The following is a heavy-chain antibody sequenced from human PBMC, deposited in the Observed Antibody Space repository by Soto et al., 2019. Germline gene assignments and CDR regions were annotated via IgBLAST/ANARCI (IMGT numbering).Heavy chain of an antibody. CDR1: GFTFSSYE. J-gene: IGHJ4*02. CDR2: ISSSGSTI. D-gene: IGHD1-26*01. V-gene: IGHV3-48*03. Sequence: GGSLRLSCAASGFTFSSYEMNWVRQAPGKGLEWVSYISSSGSTIYYADSVKGRFTISRDNAKNSLYLQMNSLRAEDTTVYYCARGRDSGSYVDYWGQGTLVTVSS. CDR3: ARGRDSGSYVDY.